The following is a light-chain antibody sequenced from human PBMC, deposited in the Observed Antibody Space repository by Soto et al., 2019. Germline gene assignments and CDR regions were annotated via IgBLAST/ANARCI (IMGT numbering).Light chain of an antibody. CDR3: QQDDTSPVT. CDR1: QSVRNNY. CDR2: EAA. J-gene: IGKJ4*01. V-gene: IGKV3-20*01. Sequence: EILLTQSSGTLSLSPGETATLACRASQSVRNNYLAWYKQRPAQPPRLLMYEAATSASVIPDRFSVSVSGTGFTLTIRRLEPEYFAHADCQQDDTSPVTFGGCTKVEI.